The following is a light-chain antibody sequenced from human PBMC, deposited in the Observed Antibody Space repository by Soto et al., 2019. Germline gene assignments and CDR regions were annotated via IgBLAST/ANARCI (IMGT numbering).Light chain of an antibody. CDR2: GAS. Sequence: EIVMTQSPATLSVSPGERATLSCRASQSVSSNLAWYQQKHGQAPRLLIYGASTRATGIPARFSGSGSGTDFTLTISSLQSEDFAVYYCQQYNNWPQTFGQGTKVEIK. CDR1: QSVSSN. V-gene: IGKV3-15*01. CDR3: QQYNNWPQT. J-gene: IGKJ1*01.